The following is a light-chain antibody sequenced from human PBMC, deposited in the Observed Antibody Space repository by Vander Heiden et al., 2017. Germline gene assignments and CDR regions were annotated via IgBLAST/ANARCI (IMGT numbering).Light chain of an antibody. CDR2: GAA. Sequence: EMVIPQPPPTLSVSPGERATPSCRASQRVSSNLAWYQQKPGQAPRLLIYGAATRATGIPARFSGSGCGTEFTLTISSRQSEDFAVYYFQQDNNWPPYTFGQGTKVXIK. V-gene: IGKV3-15*01. CDR1: QRVSSN. J-gene: IGKJ2*01. CDR3: QQDNNWPPYT.